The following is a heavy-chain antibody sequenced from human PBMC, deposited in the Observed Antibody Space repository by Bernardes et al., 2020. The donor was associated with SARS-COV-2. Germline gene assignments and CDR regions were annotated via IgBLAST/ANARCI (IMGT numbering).Heavy chain of an antibody. D-gene: IGHD6-19*01. Sequence: SETLSLTCTVSGGSIRSTNFYWGWIRQPPGKGLEWIGTIYYSGSTYYNSSLKSRVTISVDTSKNQFSLKMSSVTAADTAVYYCARHQWLVLDSWGQGTLVTVSS. CDR3: ARHQWLVLDS. V-gene: IGHV4-39*01. CDR2: IYYSGST. CDR1: GGSIRSTNFY. J-gene: IGHJ4*02.